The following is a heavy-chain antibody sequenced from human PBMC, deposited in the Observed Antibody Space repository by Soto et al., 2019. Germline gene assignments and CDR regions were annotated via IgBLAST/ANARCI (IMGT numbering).Heavy chain of an antibody. D-gene: IGHD2-2*01. CDR1: GYTFTSYG. J-gene: IGHJ6*02. CDR2: ISTYNGNT. V-gene: IGHV1-18*01. CDR3: GRDLYQSVFYYGMDV. Sequence: QVQVMQSGAEVKKPGASVKVSCKASGYTFTSYGISWVRQAPGQGLEWMGWISTYNGNTNYAQKLQGRVTMTTDTSKRTAYMELRSLRSDDTAVYYCGRDLYQSVFYYGMDVWGQGTTVTVSS.